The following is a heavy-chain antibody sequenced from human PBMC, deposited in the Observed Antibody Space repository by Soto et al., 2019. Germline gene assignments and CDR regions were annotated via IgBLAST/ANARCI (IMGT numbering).Heavy chain of an antibody. CDR3: ARDYSSGWCLDY. J-gene: IGHJ4*02. D-gene: IGHD6-13*01. CDR1: GFPFSAEA. Sequence: QVQLVESGGGVVQPGNSLRLSCAGSGFPFSAEAMHWVRQAPGKGLEWVAAISYDGNNKNHADSVKGRFTVSRDNSKNTLYLLIYSLRPDDTAVYYCARDYSSGWCLDYWGQGSLVTVSS. CDR2: ISYDGNNK. V-gene: IGHV3-30-3*01.